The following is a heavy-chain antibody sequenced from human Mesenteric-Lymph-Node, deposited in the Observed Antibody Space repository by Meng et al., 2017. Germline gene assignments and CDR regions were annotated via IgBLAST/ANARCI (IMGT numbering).Heavy chain of an antibody. D-gene: IGHD3-22*01. Sequence: GGSLRLSCAASGFTFSSYWMHWVRQAPGKGLVWVSRINSDGSSTSYADSVKDRFTISRDNAKNTLYLQMNNLRAEDTALYHCARDGFHYYDNSSYGHRYAFDIWGQGTMVTVSS. CDR2: INSDGSST. CDR1: GFTFSSYW. CDR3: ARDGFHYYDNSSYGHRYAFDI. V-gene: IGHV3-74*01. J-gene: IGHJ3*02.